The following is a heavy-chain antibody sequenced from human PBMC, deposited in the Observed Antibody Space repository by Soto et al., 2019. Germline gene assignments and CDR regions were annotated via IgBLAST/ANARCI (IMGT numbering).Heavy chain of an antibody. V-gene: IGHV3-23*01. CDR3: ARWSYLDY. CDR1: GCSFGSYA. Sequence: PXGSLILSCAASGCSFGSYALSWVRQAPGKGLEWVSTISGSDGKTFYADSVKGRFSISRDTSQNTLYLQMNSLRADDTAIYYCARWSYLDYWGQGTRVTVSS. J-gene: IGHJ4*02. D-gene: IGHD3-3*01. CDR2: ISGSDGKT.